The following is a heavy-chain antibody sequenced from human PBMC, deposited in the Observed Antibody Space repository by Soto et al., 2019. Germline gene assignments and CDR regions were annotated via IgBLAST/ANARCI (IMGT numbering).Heavy chain of an antibody. CDR3: ARHNLDKRELQLFDY. D-gene: IGHD1-7*01. Sequence: PSETLSLTCTVSGGSISSSSYYWGWIRQPPGKGLEWIGSTYYSGSTYYNPSLKSRVTISVDTSKNQFSLKLSSVTAADTAVYYCARHNLDKRELQLFDYWGQGTLVTVSS. J-gene: IGHJ4*02. CDR2: TYYSGST. CDR1: GGSISSSSYY. V-gene: IGHV4-39*01.